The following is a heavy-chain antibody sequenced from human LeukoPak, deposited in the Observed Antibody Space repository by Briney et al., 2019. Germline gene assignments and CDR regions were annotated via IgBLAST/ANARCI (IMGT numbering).Heavy chain of an antibody. CDR2: ISAYNGNT. Sequence: ASVTVSCKASGYTFTNYGISWVRQAPGQGLEWMGWISAYNGNTNYSQKLQGRVTMTTDTSTSTAYMELRRLRSDDTAVYYCARYSSGWYFLDYWGQGTLVTVSS. CDR3: ARYSSGWYFLDY. V-gene: IGHV1-18*01. D-gene: IGHD6-19*01. J-gene: IGHJ4*02. CDR1: GYTFTNYG.